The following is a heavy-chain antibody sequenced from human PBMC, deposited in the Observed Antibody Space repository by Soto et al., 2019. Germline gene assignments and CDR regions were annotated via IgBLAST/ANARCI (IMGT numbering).Heavy chain of an antibody. CDR2: ISWNSGDI. CDR3: AKDNSRWSSDY. CDR1: GFTFDDYA. Sequence: GGSLRLSCAASGFTFDDYAMHWVRQGPGKGLEWVSSISWNSGDIVYADSVKGRFTISRDNSNNTVYMQMSSLGPEDTAVYYCAKDNSRWSSDYWGLGTLVTVSS. J-gene: IGHJ4*02. D-gene: IGHD6-13*01. V-gene: IGHV3-9*01.